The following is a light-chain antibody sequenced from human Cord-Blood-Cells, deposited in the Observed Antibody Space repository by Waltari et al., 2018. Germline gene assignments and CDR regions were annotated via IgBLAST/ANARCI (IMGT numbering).Light chain of an antibody. CDR1: QGISRV. Sequence: IQLTQSPSSLSASVGDRVTITCRACQGISRVLAWYQQKPGKAPKRPIYDASSLESGVPAMFSGSGSGTDFTRTISSLPPEYFTTYCCQQFNSYPRTFGQGTKVEIK. V-gene: IGKV1-13*02. CDR2: DAS. J-gene: IGKJ1*01. CDR3: QQFNSYPRT.